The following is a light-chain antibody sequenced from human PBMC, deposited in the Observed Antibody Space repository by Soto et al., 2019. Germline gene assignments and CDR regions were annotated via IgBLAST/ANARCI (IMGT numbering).Light chain of an antibody. Sequence: QSVVTQPASVSGSPGQSITISCTGTSSDVGGYDYVSWYQQHPGKAPRFMIYDVNNRPSGVSDRFSGSKSGNTASLTISGLQAEDEADYYCSSYSSSSAPYVFGTGTKLTVL. CDR2: DVN. CDR1: SSDVGGYDY. J-gene: IGLJ1*01. CDR3: SSYSSSSAPYV. V-gene: IGLV2-14*03.